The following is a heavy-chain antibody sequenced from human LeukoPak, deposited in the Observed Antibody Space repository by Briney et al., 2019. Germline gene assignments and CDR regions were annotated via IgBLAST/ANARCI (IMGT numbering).Heavy chain of an antibody. D-gene: IGHD6-6*01. Sequence: GSLRLSCAASGFTFSSYAMIWVRQPPGKGLEWIGEIHHSGSTYYNPSLKSRITMSVDTSKNQFYLKLSSVTAADTAVYYCARFVVAWYSSSSKCGYWGQGTLVTVSS. V-gene: IGHV4-55*02. CDR3: ARFVVAWYSSSSKCGY. CDR1: GFTFSSYAM. CDR2: IHHSGST. J-gene: IGHJ4*02.